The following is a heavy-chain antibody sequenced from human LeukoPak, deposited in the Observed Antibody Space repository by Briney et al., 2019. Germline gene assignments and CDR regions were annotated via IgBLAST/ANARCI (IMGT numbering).Heavy chain of an antibody. CDR2: IWSDGSNE. CDR1: GFTFSSYS. Sequence: GGSLRLSCAASGFTFSSYSMNWVRQAPGKGLEWVAFIWSDGSNEDYADSVKGRFTISRDNAKNSLYLQMSSLRAGDTAVYYCAREVPTISPDYWGQGTLVTVSS. D-gene: IGHD3-3*01. J-gene: IGHJ4*02. V-gene: IGHV3-33*08. CDR3: AREVPTISPDY.